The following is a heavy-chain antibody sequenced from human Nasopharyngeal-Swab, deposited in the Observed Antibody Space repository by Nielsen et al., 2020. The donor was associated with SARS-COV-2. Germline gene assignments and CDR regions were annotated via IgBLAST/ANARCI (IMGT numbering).Heavy chain of an antibody. J-gene: IGHJ6*02. Sequence: GESLKISCAASGFTFSSYTMNWVRQAPGKGLEWVSSISGSTSYIYYVDSVKGRFTVSRDNAKNSLYLQMNSLRDEDTAVYYCARDQEADERGYYDYGMDVWGQGTTVTVSS. CDR1: GFTFSSYT. D-gene: IGHD2-15*01. CDR2: ISGSTSYI. V-gene: IGHV3-21*01. CDR3: ARDQEADERGYYDYGMDV.